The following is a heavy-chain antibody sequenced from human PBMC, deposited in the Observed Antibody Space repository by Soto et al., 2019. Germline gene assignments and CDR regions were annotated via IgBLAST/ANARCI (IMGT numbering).Heavy chain of an antibody. CDR1: GYTFTSYG. CDR2: ISAYNGNT. D-gene: IGHD6-6*01. CDR3: ARDLPPYSSSFMYLYYYYGMDV. J-gene: IGHJ6*02. Sequence: ASVKVSCKASGYTFTSYGISWVRQAPGQGLEWMGWISAYNGNTNYAQKLQGRVTMTTDTSTSTAYIELRSLRSDDTAVYYCARDLPPYSSSFMYLYYYYGMDVWGQGTTVTVSS. V-gene: IGHV1-18*01.